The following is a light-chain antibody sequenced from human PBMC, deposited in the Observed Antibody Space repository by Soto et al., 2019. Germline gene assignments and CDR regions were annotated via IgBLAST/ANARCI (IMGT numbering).Light chain of an antibody. CDR1: SSDVGDYNY. V-gene: IGLV2-14*01. CDR2: DVS. Sequence: QSVLTQPASVSGSPGQSITISCTGTSSDVGDYNYVSWYQQHPGKAPKLMIYDVSNRPSGVSNRFSGSKSGNTASLTISGLQAEDEADYYCSSYTSSSTPRVFGGGTKVTVL. CDR3: SSYTSSSTPRV. J-gene: IGLJ3*02.